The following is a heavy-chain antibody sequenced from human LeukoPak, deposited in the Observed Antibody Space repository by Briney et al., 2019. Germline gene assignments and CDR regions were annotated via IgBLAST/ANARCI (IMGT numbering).Heavy chain of an antibody. D-gene: IGHD4-17*01. CDR3: ARASSRGSPFIMVTTVLDY. J-gene: IGHJ4*02. V-gene: IGHV3-30*04. Sequence: PGGSLRPSCAASGFTFSSYAMHWVRQAPGKGLEWVAVISYDGSNKYYADSVKGRFTISRDNSKNTLYLQMNSLRAEDTAVYYCARASSRGSPFIMVTTVLDYWGQGTLVTVSS. CDR1: GFTFSSYA. CDR2: ISYDGSNK.